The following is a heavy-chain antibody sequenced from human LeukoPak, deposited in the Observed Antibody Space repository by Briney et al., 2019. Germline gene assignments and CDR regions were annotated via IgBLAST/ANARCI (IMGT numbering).Heavy chain of an antibody. V-gene: IGHV3-30*02. CDR3: AKDSLTGSGPYYFDY. Sequence: GGPLRLPGAAPGSPSTTYARHGSRQPPAKGLEWVPFIRYDGSNQYYADSVMGRFTISRDNSKNTLYLQMNSLRAEDTTVYYCAKDSLTGSGPYYFDYWGQGTLVTVSS. CDR1: GSPSTTYA. D-gene: IGHD3-9*01. J-gene: IGHJ4*02. CDR2: IRYDGSNQ.